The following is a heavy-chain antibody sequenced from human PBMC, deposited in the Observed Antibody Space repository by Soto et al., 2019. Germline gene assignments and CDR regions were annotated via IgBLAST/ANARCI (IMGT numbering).Heavy chain of an antibody. CDR1: GFTFSSFG. CDR2: ISYDGINK. CDR3: ASGRGRYFYYGMDV. V-gene: IGHV3-30*03. D-gene: IGHD1-26*01. Sequence: PGGSLRLSCAASGFTFSSFGMHWVRKAPGKGLEWVAVISYDGINKFYADSVKGRFIISRDNSKNTVSLHMNSLRAEDTAVYYYASGRGRYFYYGMDVWGQGTTVTSP. J-gene: IGHJ6*02.